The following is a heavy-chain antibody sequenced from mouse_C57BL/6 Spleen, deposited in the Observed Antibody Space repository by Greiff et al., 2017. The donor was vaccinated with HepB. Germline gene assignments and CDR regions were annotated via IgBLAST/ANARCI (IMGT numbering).Heavy chain of an antibody. D-gene: IGHD2-4*01. CDR2: IRNKANGYTT. V-gene: IGHV7-3*01. CDR3: ARYTGFYDYDGAWFAY. J-gene: IGHJ3*01. CDR1: GFTFTDYY. Sequence: EVQLVESAGGLVQPGGSLSLSCAASGFTFTDYYMSWVRQPPGKALEWLGFIRNKANGYTTEYSASVKGRFTISRDNSQSILYLQMNALRAEDSATYYCARYTGFYDYDGAWFAYWGQGTLVTVSA.